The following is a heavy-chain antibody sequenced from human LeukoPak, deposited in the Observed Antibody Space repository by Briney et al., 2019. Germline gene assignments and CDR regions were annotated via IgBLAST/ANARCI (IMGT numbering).Heavy chain of an antibody. J-gene: IGHJ4*02. Sequence: GGFLRLSXAASGFTFSDYYMSWIREAPGKGLECVSYISSSGSTLYSADSAKGRFTIYRANAKNSRYLQMNSLRAEDTAVYYCASTREIAAAGGGSDYWGQGTLVTVSS. CDR2: ISSSGSTL. V-gene: IGHV3-11*04. CDR3: ASTREIAAAGGGSDY. CDR1: GFTFSDYY. D-gene: IGHD6-13*01.